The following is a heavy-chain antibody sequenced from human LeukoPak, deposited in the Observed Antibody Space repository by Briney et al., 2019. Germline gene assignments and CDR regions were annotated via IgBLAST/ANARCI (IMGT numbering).Heavy chain of an antibody. V-gene: IGHV4-39*01. CDR3: ARRRAGRDWFDP. CDR2: IYYSGST. CDR1: GGSISSSSYY. Sequence: SETLSLTCTVSGGSISSSSYYWGWIRQPPGKGLEWIGSIYYSGSTYYNPSLKSRVTISVDTFKNQFSLKLSSVNAADTAVYYCARRRAGRDWFDPWGQGTLVTVSS. J-gene: IGHJ5*02. D-gene: IGHD6-19*01.